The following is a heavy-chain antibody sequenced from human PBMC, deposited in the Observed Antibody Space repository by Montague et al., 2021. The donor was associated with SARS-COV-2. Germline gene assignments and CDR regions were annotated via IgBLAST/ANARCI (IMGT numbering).Heavy chain of an antibody. CDR2: SCNSGST. V-gene: IGHV4-59*01. Sequence: SETLSLTCAVHGTSFSGYNWNWIRQPQGKGMEWIGNSCNSGSTNYNSSLKSRVTISVDTSKNQFPLKLRFVTAADTAVYYCARGFDYWGQGTLVTVSS. J-gene: IGHJ4*02. CDR3: ARGFDY. CDR1: GTSFSGYN.